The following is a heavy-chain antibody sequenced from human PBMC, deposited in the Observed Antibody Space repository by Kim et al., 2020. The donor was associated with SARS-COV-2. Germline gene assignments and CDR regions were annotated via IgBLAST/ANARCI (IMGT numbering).Heavy chain of an antibody. CDR1: GFTFSDYY. CDR3: ARSYCSSTSCYDNGGDYYWYFDL. CDR2: ISSSGSTI. J-gene: IGHJ2*01. D-gene: IGHD2-2*01. V-gene: IGHV3-11*01. Sequence: GGSLRLSCAASGFTFSDYYMSWIRQAPGKGLEWVSYISSSGSTIYYADSVKGRFTISRDNAKNSLYLQMNSLRAEDTAVYYCARSYCSSTSCYDNGGDYYWYFDLWGRGTLVTVSS.